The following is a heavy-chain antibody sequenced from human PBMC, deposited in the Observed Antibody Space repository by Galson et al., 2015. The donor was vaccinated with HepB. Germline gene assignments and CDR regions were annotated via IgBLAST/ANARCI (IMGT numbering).Heavy chain of an antibody. D-gene: IGHD2-2*01. Sequence: LRLSCAASGFTFSSYAMHWVRQAPGKGLEWVALLSQDGSNNYHADSVKGRFTISRDNSKNTLYLQMNSLRAEDTAVYYCAKSAPRGYCSTTTCYVDYWGQGTLVTVSS. CDR3: AKSAPRGYCSTTTCYVDY. V-gene: IGHV3-30*04. CDR2: LSQDGSNN. J-gene: IGHJ4*02. CDR1: GFTFSSYA.